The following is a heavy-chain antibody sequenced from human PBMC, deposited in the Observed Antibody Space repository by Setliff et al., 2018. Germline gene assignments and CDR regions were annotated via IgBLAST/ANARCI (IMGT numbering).Heavy chain of an antibody. CDR2: INAGNGNT. Sequence: ASVKVSCKASGYTFTSYAMHWVRQAPGQRLEWMGWINAGNGNTKYSQKFQGRVTITRDTSASTAYMELSSLRSEDTAVYYCARDSYTAMVADAFDIWGQGTMVSVSS. J-gene: IGHJ3*02. V-gene: IGHV1-3*01. D-gene: IGHD5-18*01. CDR3: ARDSYTAMVADAFDI. CDR1: GYTFTSYA.